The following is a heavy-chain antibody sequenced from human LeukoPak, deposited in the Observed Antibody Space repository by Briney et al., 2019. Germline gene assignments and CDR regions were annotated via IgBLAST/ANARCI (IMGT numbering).Heavy chain of an antibody. V-gene: IGHV3-30*02. CDR3: AKEVRDLPYDF. CDR1: GFTFSYYG. D-gene: IGHD3-10*01. Sequence: GGSLRLSCAASGFTFSYYGMHWVRQAPGKGLEWVAFVQYDGVDKFYAESVKGRFTISRDNSKNTLYQHMNSLRTEDTAVYYCAKEVRDLPYDFWGQGTLVTVSS. J-gene: IGHJ4*02. CDR2: VQYDGVDK.